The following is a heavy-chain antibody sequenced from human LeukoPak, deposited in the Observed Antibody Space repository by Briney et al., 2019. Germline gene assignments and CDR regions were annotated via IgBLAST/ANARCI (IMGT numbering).Heavy chain of an antibody. CDR1: GASIRSSNYY. D-gene: IGHD6-13*01. CDR3: ARVIAAAGTYAFDI. J-gene: IGHJ3*02. V-gene: IGHV4-39*07. Sequence: PSETLSLTCTVSGASIRSSNYYWGWVRQPPSKGLEWIGSMYYSGSIFYNPSLKSRVTISVDTSKNQFSLKLSSVTAADTAVYYCARVIAAAGTYAFDIWGQGTMVTVSS. CDR2: MYYSGSI.